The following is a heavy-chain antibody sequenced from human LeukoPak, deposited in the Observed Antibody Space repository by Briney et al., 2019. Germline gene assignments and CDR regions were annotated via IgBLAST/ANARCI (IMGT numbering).Heavy chain of an antibody. CDR1: GFTVSSSY. J-gene: IGHJ4*02. D-gene: IGHD1-1*01. V-gene: IGHV3-53*01. CDR3: ARWNDGWEFDY. Sequence: PGGSLRLSCAASGFTVSSSYMNWVRQAPGKGLEWVSLIFSGGGTYYADSVKGRFTISRDNSKNTLFLQMNSLKAEETAVYYCARWNDGWEFDYWGQGTLVSVSS. CDR2: IFSGGGT.